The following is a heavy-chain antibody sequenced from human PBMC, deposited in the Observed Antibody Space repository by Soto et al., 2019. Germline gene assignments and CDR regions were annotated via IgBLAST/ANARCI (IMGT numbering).Heavy chain of an antibody. D-gene: IGHD2-15*01. CDR2: IKSKAAGGTT. J-gene: IGHJ4*02. Sequence: EVQLVESGGGLVKPGGSLRLSCAASGFTFNNGWMSWVRQAPGKGLEWVGRIKSKAAGGTTDYSAPVQGRFTISRDDSKNTVHLQINSLKTEDTAVYYCTTDSTQTFCDGGPCYSVLTKIHDSWGQGTLVTVSS. CDR1: GFTFNNGW. V-gene: IGHV3-15*01. CDR3: TTDSTQTFCDGGPCYSVLTKIHDS.